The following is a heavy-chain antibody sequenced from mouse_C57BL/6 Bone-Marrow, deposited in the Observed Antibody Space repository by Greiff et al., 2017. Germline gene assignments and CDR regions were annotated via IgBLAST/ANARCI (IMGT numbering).Heavy chain of an antibody. Sequence: ESGPGLVKPSQSLSLTCSVTGYSITSGYYWNWIRQFPGNTLEWMGYISYDGSNNYNPSLKNRISITRDTSKNQFFLKLNSVTTEDTATYYCARDLRFAYWGQGTLVTVSA. CDR2: ISYDGSN. J-gene: IGHJ3*01. CDR1: GYSITSGYY. CDR3: ARDLRFAY. V-gene: IGHV3-6*01.